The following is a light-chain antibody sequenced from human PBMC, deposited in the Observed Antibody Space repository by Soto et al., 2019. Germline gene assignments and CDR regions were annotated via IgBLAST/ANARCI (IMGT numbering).Light chain of an antibody. J-gene: IGLJ1*01. V-gene: IGLV3-21*02. CDR1: NIGSKS. Sequence: SYELTQPPSVSVAPGQTARITCGGNNIGSKSVHWYQQKPGQAPVLVVYDDSDRPSGIPERFSGSKSGNTASLSVSGLQAEDEADYYCSSYAGSNNLYVFGTGTQLTVL. CDR2: DDS. CDR3: SSYAGSNNLYV.